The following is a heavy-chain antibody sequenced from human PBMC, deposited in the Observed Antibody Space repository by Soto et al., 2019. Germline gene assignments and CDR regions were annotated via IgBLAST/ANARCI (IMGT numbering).Heavy chain of an antibody. J-gene: IGHJ4*02. CDR3: ARVRYCSGGSCLPLFPLNFDY. V-gene: IGHV4-31*03. CDR2: IYYSGST. Sequence: SETLSLTCTVSGGSISSGGYYWSWIRQHPGKGLEWIGYIYYSGSTYYNPSLKSRVTISVDTSKNQFSLKLSSVTAADTAVYYCARVRYCSGGSCLPLFPLNFDYWGQGTLVTVSS. D-gene: IGHD2-15*01. CDR1: GGSISSGGYY.